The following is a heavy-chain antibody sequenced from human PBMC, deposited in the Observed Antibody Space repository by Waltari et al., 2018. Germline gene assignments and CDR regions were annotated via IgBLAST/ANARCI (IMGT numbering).Heavy chain of an antibody. J-gene: IGHJ6*02. CDR3: ARDPKPYYYYGMDV. CDR1: GFPFSSYA. CDR2: ISYDGSNK. V-gene: IGHV3-30-3*01. Sequence: QVQLVESGGGVVQPGRSLRLSCAASGFPFSSYAMHWVRQAPGKGLEWVAVISYDGSNKYYADSVKGRFTISRDNSKNTLYLQMNSLRAEDTAVYYCARDPKPYYYYGMDVWGQGTTVTVSS.